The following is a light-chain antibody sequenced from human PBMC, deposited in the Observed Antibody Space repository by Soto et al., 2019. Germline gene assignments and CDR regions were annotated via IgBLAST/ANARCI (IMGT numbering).Light chain of an antibody. V-gene: IGKV4-1*01. CDR1: QSVLYSSNNKNY. J-gene: IGKJ1*01. CDR2: WAS. CDR3: QQYYSTQT. Sequence: VLIQSPVSLPVTLGQPATINCKSSQSVLYSSNNKNYLAWYQQKPGQPPNLLIYWASTRASGVPDRFSGSGSGTDFTLTISSLQAEDVAVYYCQQYYSTQTFGQGTKVDIK.